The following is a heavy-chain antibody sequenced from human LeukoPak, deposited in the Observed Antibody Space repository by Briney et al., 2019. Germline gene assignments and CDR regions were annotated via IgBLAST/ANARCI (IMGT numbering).Heavy chain of an antibody. CDR2: IYYSGST. J-gene: IGHJ3*02. V-gene: IGHV4-59*08. CDR3: ARRSSTVTSTAAFDI. CDR1: GGSISSYY. D-gene: IGHD4-17*01. Sequence: SETLSLTCTVSGGSISSYYWSWIRQPPGKGLEWIGYIYYSGSTNYNPSLKSRVTISVDTSKNQFSLKLSSVTAADTAVYYCARRSSTVTSTAAFDIWGQGTMVTVSS.